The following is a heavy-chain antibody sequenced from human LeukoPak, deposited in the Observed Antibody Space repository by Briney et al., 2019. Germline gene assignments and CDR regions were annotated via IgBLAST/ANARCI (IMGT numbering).Heavy chain of an antibody. CDR1: GFTFSSYS. V-gene: IGHV3-21*01. CDR2: ISSSSSYI. J-gene: IGHJ4*02. D-gene: IGHD6-19*01. CDR3: ARGGSNGWYSGFDY. Sequence: GGSLRLSCAASGFTFSSYSMNWVRQAPGKGLEWVSSISSSSSYIYYADSVKGRFTISRDNAKNSLYLQMNSLRVEDTAVYYCARGGSNGWYSGFDYWGQGTLVTVSS.